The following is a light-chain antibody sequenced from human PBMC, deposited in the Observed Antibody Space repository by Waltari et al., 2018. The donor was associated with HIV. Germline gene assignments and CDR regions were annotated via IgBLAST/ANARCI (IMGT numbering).Light chain of an antibody. CDR1: SSNIGSNY. CDR3: AAWDDSLSGWV. J-gene: IGLJ3*02. V-gene: IGLV1-47*01. CDR2: RNN. Sequence: QSVLPQPPSASGTPGQRVTIPCSGSSSNIGSNYVYWYQQHPGTTPKLLIYRNNQRPSGVPDRFSGSKSGTSASLAISGLRSEDEADYYCAAWDDSLSGWVFGGGTKLTVL.